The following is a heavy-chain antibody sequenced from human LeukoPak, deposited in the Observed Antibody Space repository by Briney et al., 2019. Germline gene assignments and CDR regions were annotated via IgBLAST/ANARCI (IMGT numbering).Heavy chain of an antibody. CDR2: IIPILGIA. J-gene: IGHJ4*02. D-gene: IGHD6-19*01. Sequence: SVKVSCKASGGTFSSYTISWVRQAPGQGLEWMGRIIPILGIANYAQKFQGRVTITADKSTSTAYMELSSLRSEDTAVYYCAKGGSGWYVGLFDYWGQGTLVTVSS. CDR3: AKGGSGWYVGLFDY. CDR1: GGTFSSYT. V-gene: IGHV1-69*02.